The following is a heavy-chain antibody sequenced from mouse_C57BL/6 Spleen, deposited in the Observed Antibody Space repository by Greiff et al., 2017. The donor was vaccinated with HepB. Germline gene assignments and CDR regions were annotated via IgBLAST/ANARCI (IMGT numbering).Heavy chain of an antibody. Sequence: VKLMESGPGLVQPSQSLSITCTVSGFSLTSYGVHWVRQSPGKGLEWLGVIWSGGSTDYNAAFISRLSISKDNSKSQVFFKMNSLQADDTAIYYCAREATTVVEYFDYWGQGTTLTVSS. CDR3: AREATTVVEYFDY. CDR1: GFSLTSYG. V-gene: IGHV2-2*01. CDR2: IWSGGST. D-gene: IGHD1-1*01. J-gene: IGHJ2*01.